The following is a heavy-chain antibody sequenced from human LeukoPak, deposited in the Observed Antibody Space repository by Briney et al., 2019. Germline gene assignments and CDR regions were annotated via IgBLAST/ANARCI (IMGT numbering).Heavy chain of an antibody. V-gene: IGHV3-7*01. Sequence: PGGSLRLSCAASGFTFSSYWITWVRQAPGKELEWVANINQDGSEKCYVDSVKGRFTISRDNAKNSLSLQMNSLRVEDTAVYYCARGVVVAPRSAFDIWGQGTMVTVSS. CDR3: ARGVVVAPRSAFDI. D-gene: IGHD2-2*01. CDR1: GFTFSSYW. CDR2: INQDGSEK. J-gene: IGHJ3*02.